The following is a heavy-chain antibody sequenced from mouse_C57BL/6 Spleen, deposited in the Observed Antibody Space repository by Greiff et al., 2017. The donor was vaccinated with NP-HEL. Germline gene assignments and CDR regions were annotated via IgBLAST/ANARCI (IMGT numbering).Heavy chain of an antibody. Sequence: QVQLQQSGPELVKPGASVKISCKASGYAFSSSWLNWVKQRPGKGLEWIGRIYPGDGDTNYNGKFKGKATLTADKSSSTAYMQLSSLTSEDSAVYFCARSDGNGYFDYWGQGTTLTVSS. D-gene: IGHD2-1*01. CDR2: IYPGDGDT. CDR3: ARSDGNGYFDY. V-gene: IGHV1-82*01. CDR1: GYAFSSSW. J-gene: IGHJ2*01.